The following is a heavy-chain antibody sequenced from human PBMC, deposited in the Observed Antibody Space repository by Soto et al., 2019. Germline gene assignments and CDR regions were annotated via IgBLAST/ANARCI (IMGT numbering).Heavy chain of an antibody. CDR3: ARGGQGYCSNGICPRGFDL. CDR1: TDSISRYY. Sequence: QVLLQESGPGLVKPSETLSLTCTVSTDSISRYYWSWIRQPPGKGLEWIGYSHYSGSTNYDPSLMSRVTISVDTSRNQFSLRLTSVTAADTAVYYCARGGQGYCSNGICPRGFDLWGHGPLVIVSS. J-gene: IGHJ5*02. D-gene: IGHD2-8*01. V-gene: IGHV4-59*01. CDR2: SHYSGST.